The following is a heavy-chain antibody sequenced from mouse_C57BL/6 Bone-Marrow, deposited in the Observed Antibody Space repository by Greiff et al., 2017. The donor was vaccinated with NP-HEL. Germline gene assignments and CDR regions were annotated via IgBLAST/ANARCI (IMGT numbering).Heavy chain of an antibody. D-gene: IGHD1-1*01. J-gene: IGHJ3*01. CDR1: GYTFTDYA. Sequence: QVQLKESGPELVRPGVSVKISCKGSGYTFTDYAMHWVNQSHAKSLEWIGVISTYYGDASYNQKFKDKATMTVDKSSSTAYMELARLTSEDAAVDYCARWRGYGSSFPWFAYWGQGTLVTVSA. V-gene: IGHV1-67*01. CDR3: ARWRGYGSSFPWFAY. CDR2: ISTYYGDA.